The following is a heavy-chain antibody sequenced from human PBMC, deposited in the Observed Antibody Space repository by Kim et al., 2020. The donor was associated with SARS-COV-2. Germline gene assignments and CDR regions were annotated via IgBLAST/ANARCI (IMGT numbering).Heavy chain of an antibody. V-gene: IGHV4-61*02. J-gene: IGHJ4*02. CDR3: ARDAEYCSGGSCYSGVVDY. D-gene: IGHD2-15*01. CDR1: GGSISSGSYY. Sequence: SETLSLTCTVSGGSISSGSYYWSWIRQPAGKGLEWIGRIYTSGSTNYNPSLKSRVTISVDTSKNQFSLKLSSVTAADTAVYYCARDAEYCSGGSCYSGVVDYWGQGTLVTVSS. CDR2: IYTSGST.